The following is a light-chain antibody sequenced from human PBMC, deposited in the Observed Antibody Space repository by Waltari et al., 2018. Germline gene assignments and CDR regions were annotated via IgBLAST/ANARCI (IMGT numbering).Light chain of an antibody. CDR2: DAS. J-gene: IGKJ4*01. CDR3: QQHDRPPLT. V-gene: IGKV1-33*01. CDR1: QDISNF. Sequence: DIQMTQSPSSLSASVGDRVTITCQASQDISNFLNWYQQKPGKAPKLLIYDASILQTGVPSRFRGRGSGSDFPLTISSLEPEDFATYYCQQHDRPPLTFGGGTRVEIK.